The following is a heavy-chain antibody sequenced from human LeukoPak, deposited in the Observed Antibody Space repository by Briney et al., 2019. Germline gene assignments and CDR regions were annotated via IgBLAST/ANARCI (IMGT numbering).Heavy chain of an antibody. Sequence: GGSLRLSCAASGFTFSSYAMSWVRQAPGKGLEWVSVIYSGGSTYYADSVKGRFTISRDNSKNTLYLQMNSLRAEDTAVYYCAREFGEFNYYYMDVWGKGTTVTISS. V-gene: IGHV3-53*01. CDR2: IYSGGST. CDR3: AREFGEFNYYYMDV. J-gene: IGHJ6*03. D-gene: IGHD3-10*01. CDR1: GFTFSSYA.